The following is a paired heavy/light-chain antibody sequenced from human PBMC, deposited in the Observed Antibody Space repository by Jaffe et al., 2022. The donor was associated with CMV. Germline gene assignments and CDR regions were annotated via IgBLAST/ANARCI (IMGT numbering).Heavy chain of an antibody. CDR3: AKANGVLTGFLDV. CDR1: GFTFSTYA. V-gene: IGHV3-23*04. Sequence: EVQLVESGGGLVQPGGSLRLSCAASGFTFSTYAITWVRQTPGKGLEWVSTIGGRGIFTYYAESVTGRFTISRDNSKDTLYLEMNSLRAEDTAIYYCAKANGVLTGFLDVWGKGATVTVSS. J-gene: IGHJ6*04. CDR2: IGGRGIFT. D-gene: IGHD3-9*01.
Light chain of an antibody. CDR3: QQHDIYSLT. V-gene: IGKV1-5*03. CDR1: QSIGVL. Sequence: DIQMTQSPSTLSASVGDRVTITCRASQSIGVLLAWYQQKPGKAPKLLIYKSSNLQSGVPSRFSGSGSGTEFTLTITSLQPDDFATYYCQQHDIYSLTFGGGTKVEIK. J-gene: IGKJ4*01. CDR2: KSS.